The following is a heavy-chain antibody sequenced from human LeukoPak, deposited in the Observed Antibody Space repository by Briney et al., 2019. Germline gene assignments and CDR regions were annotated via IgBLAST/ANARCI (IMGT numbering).Heavy chain of an antibody. D-gene: IGHD2-8*01. V-gene: IGHV4-59*08. J-gene: IGHJ4*02. CDR1: GGSISSYY. CDR2: IYYSGST. Sequence: PSETLSLTCTVSGGSISSYYWSWIRQPPGKGLEWIGYIYYSGSTNYNPSLKSRVTISVDTSKNQFSLKLSSVTAADTAVYYCARRRRGLIPPWYYFDYWGQGTLVTVSS. CDR3: ARRRRGLIPPWYYFDY.